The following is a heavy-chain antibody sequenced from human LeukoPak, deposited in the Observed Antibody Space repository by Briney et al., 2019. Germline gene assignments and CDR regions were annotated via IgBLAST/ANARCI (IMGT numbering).Heavy chain of an antibody. Sequence: PSETLSLTCAVYSGSFSGYYWSWIRQPPGKGLEWIGEINHSGSTNYNPSLKSRVTISVDTSKNQFSLKLSSVTAADTAVYYCARGKPRRITMIVVAYRPIHFDYWGQGTLVTVSS. V-gene: IGHV4-34*01. D-gene: IGHD3-22*01. CDR1: SGSFSGYY. CDR3: ARGKPRRITMIVVAYRPIHFDY. CDR2: INHSGST. J-gene: IGHJ4*02.